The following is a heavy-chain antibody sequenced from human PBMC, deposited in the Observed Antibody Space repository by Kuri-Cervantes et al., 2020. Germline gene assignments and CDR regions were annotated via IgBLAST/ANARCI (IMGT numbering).Heavy chain of an antibody. CDR2: INSDGSST. J-gene: IGHJ3*02. CDR1: GFTFSSYW. CDR3: AKEEGIAAAGIDAFDI. D-gene: IGHD6-13*01. Sequence: GGSLRLSCAASGFTFSSYWMHWVRQAPGKGLVWVSRINSDGSSTSYADSVKGRFTISRDNSKNTLYLQMNSLRAEDTAVYYCAKEEGIAAAGIDAFDIWGQGTMVTVSS. V-gene: IGHV3-74*01.